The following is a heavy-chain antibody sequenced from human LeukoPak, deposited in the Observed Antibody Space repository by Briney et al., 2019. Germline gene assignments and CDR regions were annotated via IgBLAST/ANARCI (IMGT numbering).Heavy chain of an antibody. CDR1: GFTFSSYA. Sequence: GGSLRLSCAASGFTFSSYAMHWVRQAPGKGLEWVAVIWYDGSNKYYADSVKGRFTISRDNSKNTLYLQMNSLRAEDTAVYYCARDQDSYGTFDYWGQGTLVTVSS. V-gene: IGHV3-33*08. J-gene: IGHJ4*02. D-gene: IGHD5-18*01. CDR3: ARDQDSYGTFDY. CDR2: IWYDGSNK.